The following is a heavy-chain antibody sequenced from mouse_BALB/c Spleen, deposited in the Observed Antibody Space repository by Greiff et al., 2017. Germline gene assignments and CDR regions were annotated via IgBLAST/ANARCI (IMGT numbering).Heavy chain of an antibody. Sequence: QVQLKQSGAELAKPGASVKMSCKASGYTFTSYWMHWVKQRPGQGLEWIGYINPSTGYTEYNQKFKDKATLTADKSSSTAYMQLSSLTSEDSAVYYCARDYDGSKGAMDYWGQGTSVTVSS. V-gene: IGHV1-7*01. CDR2: INPSTGYT. CDR3: ARDYDGSKGAMDY. D-gene: IGHD1-1*01. J-gene: IGHJ4*01. CDR1: GYTFTSYW.